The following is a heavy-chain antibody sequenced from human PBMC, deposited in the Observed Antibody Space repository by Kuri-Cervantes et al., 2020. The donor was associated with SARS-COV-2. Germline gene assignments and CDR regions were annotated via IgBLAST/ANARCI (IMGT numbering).Heavy chain of an antibody. V-gene: IGHV3-23*01. D-gene: IGHD4-17*01. J-gene: IGHJ3*02. CDR3: AKGWTTVTTLHDAFDI. CDR1: GFTFSIYG. CDR2: ISGSEYT. Sequence: GGSLRLSCAASGFTFSIYGMSWVRQAPGKSLEWVSGISGSEYTYYADSVKGRFTISRDNPKNTLDLQMNNLRAEDTAIYYCAKGWTTVTTLHDAFDIWGQGTMVTVSS.